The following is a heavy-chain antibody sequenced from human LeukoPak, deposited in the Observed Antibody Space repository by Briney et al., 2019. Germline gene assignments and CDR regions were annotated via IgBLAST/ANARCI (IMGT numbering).Heavy chain of an antibody. CDR1: GFTFSSYE. V-gene: IGHV3-48*03. Sequence: PGGSLRLSCAASGFTFSSYEMNWVRQAPGKGLEWVSYISSSGSTIYYADSVKGRFTISRDNAKNSLYLQMNSLRVEDTAVYYCARRRGSYSDDYWGQGTLVTVSS. J-gene: IGHJ4*02. CDR3: ARRRGSYSDDY. D-gene: IGHD1-26*01. CDR2: ISSSGSTI.